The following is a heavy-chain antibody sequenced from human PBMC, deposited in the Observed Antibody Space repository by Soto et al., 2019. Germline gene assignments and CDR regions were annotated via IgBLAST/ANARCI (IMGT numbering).Heavy chain of an antibody. J-gene: IGHJ4*02. CDR1: GYTFTSYY. D-gene: IGHD6-19*01. V-gene: IGHV1-46*01. CDR3: ARDRGNGCKFDL. CDR2: INPSGGST. Sequence: PVNVSFRASGYTFTSYYMHWVRQAPLQWVEWMGIINPSGGSTSYAHKFKVRVTMTRDTSASTVYMELSSLRSEDTAVYYCARDRGNGCKFDLWAEGTMDTVSS.